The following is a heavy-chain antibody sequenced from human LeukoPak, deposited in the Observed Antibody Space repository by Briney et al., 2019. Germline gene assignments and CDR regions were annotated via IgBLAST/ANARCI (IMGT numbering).Heavy chain of an antibody. CDR3: ARDPYSSSSIPFDY. CDR2: ISYDGSNK. V-gene: IGHV3-30*01. Sequence: HPGGSLRLSCAASGFTFSSYAMPWVRQAPGKGLEWVAVISYDGSNKYYADSVKGRFTISRDNSKNTLYLQMNSLRAEDTAVYYCARDPYSSSSIPFDYWGQGTLVTVSS. D-gene: IGHD6-6*01. CDR1: GFTFSSYA. J-gene: IGHJ4*02.